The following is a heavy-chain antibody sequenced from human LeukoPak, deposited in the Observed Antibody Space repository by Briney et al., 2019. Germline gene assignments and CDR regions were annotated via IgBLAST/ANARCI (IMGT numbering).Heavy chain of an antibody. CDR2: IYYSGRT. D-gene: IGHD6-19*01. Sequence: TETLSLTCTASGGSISGYYWSWIRQPPGKGLEWIAYIYYSGRTNYNPSLKSRVTISVDTSKNHFSLRLSSVTAADTAVYYCARDRGSGGGFDYWGQGTLVTVSS. J-gene: IGHJ4*02. CDR3: ARDRGSGGGFDY. CDR1: GGSISGYY. V-gene: IGHV4-59*01.